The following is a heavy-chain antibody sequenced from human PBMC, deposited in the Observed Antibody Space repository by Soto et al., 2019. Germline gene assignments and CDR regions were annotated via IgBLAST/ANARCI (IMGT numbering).Heavy chain of an antibody. D-gene: IGHD3-3*01. Sequence: GESLKISCKGSGYSFTSYWIGWVRQMPGKGLEWMGIIYPGDSDTRYSPSFQGQVTISADKSISTAYLQWNSLKASDIAMYYCAKTPGRRFSPDTFGIWGQGTMVTVSS. CDR3: AKTPGRRFSPDTFGI. J-gene: IGHJ3*02. V-gene: IGHV5-51*01. CDR1: GYSFTSYW. CDR2: IYPGDSDT.